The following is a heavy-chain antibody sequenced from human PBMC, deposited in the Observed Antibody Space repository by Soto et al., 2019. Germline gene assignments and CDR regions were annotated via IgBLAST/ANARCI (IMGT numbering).Heavy chain of an antibody. CDR1: GFTFSNYA. Sequence: EVQLLESGGGLVQPGGSLILSCAASGFTFSNYAMGWVRQAPGEGLEWVSAISGSGTTTYTADSVKGRFTISRDNSENTLYLHMNSLRAEDTAIYYCTKFFVETGGSSGWPWSFHYWGQGSLVTVSS. V-gene: IGHV3-23*01. D-gene: IGHD6-25*01. J-gene: IGHJ4*02. CDR3: TKFFVETGGSSGWPWSFHY. CDR2: ISGSGTTT.